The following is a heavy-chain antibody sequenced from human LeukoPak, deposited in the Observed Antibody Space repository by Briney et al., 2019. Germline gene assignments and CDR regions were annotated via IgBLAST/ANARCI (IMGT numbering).Heavy chain of an antibody. J-gene: IGHJ6*02. V-gene: IGHV4-59*01. CDR1: GGSISSDY. CDR3: VRVSVVYGMDV. CDR2: MYYTGST. Sequence: SQTLSLTCSVSGGSISSDYWAWIRQPPGKGLDWIGYMYYTGSTNYNPSLKSRVTISLATSKKQFSLKLSSVTAADTAVYYCVRVSVVYGMDVWGRGTTVTVSS.